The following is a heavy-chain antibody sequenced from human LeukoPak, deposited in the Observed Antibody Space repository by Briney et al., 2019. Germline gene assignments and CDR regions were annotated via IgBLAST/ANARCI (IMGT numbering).Heavy chain of an antibody. J-gene: IGHJ4*02. CDR1: GGSISSNY. CDR2: IYTSGST. CDR3: ARTQTYYGSGSYNFDY. Sequence: SETLSLTCTVSGGSISSNYWSWIRQPAGKGLEWIGRIYTSGSTNYNPSLKSRVTMSVDTSKNQFSLKLSSVTAADTAVYYCARTQTYYGSGSYNFDYWGQGTLVTVSS. D-gene: IGHD3-10*01. V-gene: IGHV4-4*07.